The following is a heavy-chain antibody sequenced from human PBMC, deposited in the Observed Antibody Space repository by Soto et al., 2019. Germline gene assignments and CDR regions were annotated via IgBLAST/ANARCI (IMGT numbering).Heavy chain of an antibody. J-gene: IGHJ3*02. D-gene: IGHD6-13*01. CDR1: GYALTGYY. Sequence: ASVKVSCKASGYALTGYYMHWVRQAPGQGLEWMGWINPNSGGTNYAQKFQGWVTMTRDTSISTAYMELSRLRSDDTAVYYCARSNRYSSSNDAFDIWGQGTMVTVSS. CDR2: INPNSGGT. V-gene: IGHV1-2*04. CDR3: ARSNRYSSSNDAFDI.